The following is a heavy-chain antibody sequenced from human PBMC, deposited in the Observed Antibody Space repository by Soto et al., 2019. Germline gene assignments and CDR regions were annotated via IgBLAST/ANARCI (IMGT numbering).Heavy chain of an antibody. D-gene: IGHD2-15*01. CDR1: GYTFTSYG. Sequence: QVQLVQPGAEVKKPGASVKVSCKASGYTFTSYGISWVRQAPGQGLEWMGWISAYNGNTNYAQKLQGRVTMTTDTSTSSAYMELRSLRSDDTAVYYCARDSNEVVVAADFDYWGQGTLVTVSS. J-gene: IGHJ4*02. CDR2: ISAYNGNT. V-gene: IGHV1-18*04. CDR3: ARDSNEVVVAADFDY.